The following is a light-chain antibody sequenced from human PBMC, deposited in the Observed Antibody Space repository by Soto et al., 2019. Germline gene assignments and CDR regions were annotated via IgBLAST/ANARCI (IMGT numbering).Light chain of an antibody. Sequence: QSALTQPASVSGSPGQSITISCTGTSSDVGGHNYVSWYQQHPGEAPKLMIYDVTNRPSGVSNRFSGAKSGNTALLTISGLQPEDEADYYCASYASSGTLVFGGGTKVTVL. CDR2: DVT. CDR3: ASYASSGTLV. J-gene: IGLJ2*01. CDR1: SSDVGGHNY. V-gene: IGLV2-14*01.